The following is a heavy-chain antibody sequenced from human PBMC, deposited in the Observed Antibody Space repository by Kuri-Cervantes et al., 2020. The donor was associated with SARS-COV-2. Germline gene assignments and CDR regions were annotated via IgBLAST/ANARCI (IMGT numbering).Heavy chain of an antibody. CDR3: ARLPALPWYFDY. Sequence: SETLSLTCTVSGYSISSGYYWGWIRQPPGKGLEWIGSIYHSGSTYYNPSLKSRVTISVDTSKNQFSLKLSSVTAADTAVYYCARLPALPWYFDYWGQGTLVTVSS. V-gene: IGHV4-38-2*02. CDR1: GYSISSGYY. J-gene: IGHJ4*02. CDR2: IYHSGST.